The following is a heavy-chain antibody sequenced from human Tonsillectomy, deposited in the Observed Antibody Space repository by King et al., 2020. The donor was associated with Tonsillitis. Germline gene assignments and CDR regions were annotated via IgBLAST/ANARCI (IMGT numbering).Heavy chain of an antibody. D-gene: IGHD3-22*01. CDR1: GGAINNYY. J-gene: IGHJ4*02. Sequence: VQLQESGPGLVKPSETLSLTCSVSGGAINNYYWNWIRQSPGKGLEWIGYIYYSGSTNYNPSLKSRVTISVDTSKNQFSLKLSSVTAADTAVYYYARGGDYYDSSGYYYVPPDYWGQGTLVTVSS. CDR3: ARGGDYYDSSGYYYVPPDY. CDR2: IYYSGST. V-gene: IGHV4-59*01.